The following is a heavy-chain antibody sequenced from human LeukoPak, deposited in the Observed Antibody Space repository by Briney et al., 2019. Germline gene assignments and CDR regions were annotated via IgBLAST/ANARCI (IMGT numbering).Heavy chain of an antibody. J-gene: IGHJ4*02. Sequence: PSDPLSLTCDVSGYFISTDYYWGWIRNPPGKGLEWIGAIYHTGTAYYKPSLKSRVTISVDTSKNQLSLQLTSVTAADTAVYYCARGGVLAAVYFDFWGQGTLVTVSS. D-gene: IGHD2-15*01. CDR3: ARGGVLAAVYFDF. V-gene: IGHV4-38-2*01. CDR1: GYFISTDYY. CDR2: IYHTGTA.